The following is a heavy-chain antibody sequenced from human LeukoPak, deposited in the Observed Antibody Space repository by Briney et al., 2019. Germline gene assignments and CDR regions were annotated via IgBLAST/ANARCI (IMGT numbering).Heavy chain of an antibody. CDR2: INHSGST. D-gene: IGHD2-2*01. J-gene: IGHJ6*02. V-gene: IGHV4-34*01. Sequence: PSDTLSLTCAVYAGSFSGYYWSWIRQPPGKGLEWLGEINHSGSTNYNPSLKSRVTISVDTSKNQFSLKLSSVTAADTAVYYCASGEVAVPADTDLTSGMDVWGQGTTVTVSS. CDR1: AGSFSGYY. CDR3: ASGEVAVPADTDLTSGMDV.